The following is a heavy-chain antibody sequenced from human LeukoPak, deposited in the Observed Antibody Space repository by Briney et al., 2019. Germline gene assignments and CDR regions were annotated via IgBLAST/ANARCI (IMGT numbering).Heavy chain of an antibody. CDR1: GYTFTSYG. V-gene: IGHV1-18*01. D-gene: IGHD3-10*01. CDR3: ARGYRRWELGYFDP. J-gene: IGHJ5*02. CDR2: ISAYNGNT. Sequence: ASVKVSCKASGYTFTSYGINWVRQAPGQGLEWMGWISAYNGNTNYAQKFQGRVTMTTDTPTSTAYMELRSLRSDDTAVYYCARGYRRWELGYFDPWGQGTLVTVSS.